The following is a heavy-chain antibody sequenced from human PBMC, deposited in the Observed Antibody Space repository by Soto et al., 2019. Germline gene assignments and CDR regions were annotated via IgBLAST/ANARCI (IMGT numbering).Heavy chain of an antibody. V-gene: IGHV3-33*01. D-gene: IGHD6-13*01. CDR3: ARDPGSSWYYFDY. CDR2: IWYDGSNK. CDR1: GFTFSSYG. J-gene: IGHJ4*02. Sequence: QVQLVESGGGVVQPGRSLRLSCAASGFTFSSYGMYWVRQAPGKGLEWVAVIWYDGSNKYYADSVKGRFTISRDNSKNTLYLQMNSLRADDTAMYYCARDPGSSWYYFDYWGQGTLVTVSS.